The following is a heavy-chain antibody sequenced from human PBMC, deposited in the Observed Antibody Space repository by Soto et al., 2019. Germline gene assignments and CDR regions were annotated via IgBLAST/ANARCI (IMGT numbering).Heavy chain of an antibody. J-gene: IGHJ6*02. CDR3: ARGGVGATTDYYYYGMDV. V-gene: IGHV4-31*03. D-gene: IGHD1-26*01. CDR2: IYYSGST. CDR1: GGSISSGGYY. Sequence: SETLSLTCTVSGGSISSGGYYWNWIRQHPGKGLEWIGYIYYSGSTYYNPSLKSRVTISVDTSKNQFSLKLSSVTAADTAVYYCARGGVGATTDYYYYGMDVWGQGTTVTVSS.